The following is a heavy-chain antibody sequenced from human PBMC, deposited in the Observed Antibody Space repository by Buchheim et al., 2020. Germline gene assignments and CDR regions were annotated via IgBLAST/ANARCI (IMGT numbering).Heavy chain of an antibody. CDR1: GGSISSSSYY. J-gene: IGHJ6*02. CDR3: ARLVTTIDSYYYGMDV. CDR2: IYYSGST. Sequence: QLQLQESGPGLVKPSETLSLTCTVSGGSISSSSYYWGWIRQPPGKGLEWIGSIYYSGSTYYNPSLKSRVTISVDTSKNQFSLKLSSVTAADTAVYYCARLVTTIDSYYYGMDVWGQGTT. D-gene: IGHD4-17*01. V-gene: IGHV4-39*01.